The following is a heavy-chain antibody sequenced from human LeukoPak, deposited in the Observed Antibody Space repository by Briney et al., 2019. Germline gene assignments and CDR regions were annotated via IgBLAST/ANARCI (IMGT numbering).Heavy chain of an antibody. CDR3: TTDHWGVNY. CDR2: INTDGDYT. J-gene: IGHJ4*02. CDR1: GFTFSSYW. V-gene: IGHV3-74*01. D-gene: IGHD3-10*01. Sequence: GGSLRLSCAASGFTFSSYWMHWVRQAPGKGLVWVSRINTDGDYTSYADSVKGRFTISRDDSKNTLYLQMNSLKTEDTAVYYCTTDHWGVNYWGQGTLVTVSS.